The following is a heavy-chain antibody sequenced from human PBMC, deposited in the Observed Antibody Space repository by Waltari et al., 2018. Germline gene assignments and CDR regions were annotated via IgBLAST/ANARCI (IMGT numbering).Heavy chain of an antibody. V-gene: IGHV3-7*01. Sequence: EVQVVESGGGFVQPGGSLGHSVAASGSPFGNHWMSWVRQAPGKGPEWVANINQNGRGEFYVDSVKGRFTISRDNAKNSLYLQLNSLRAEDTAVYYCARGSLVWDGVDHWGQGTLVTVSS. CDR1: GSPFGNHW. J-gene: IGHJ4*02. CDR3: ARGSLVWDGVDH. D-gene: IGHD1-26*01. CDR2: INQNGRGE.